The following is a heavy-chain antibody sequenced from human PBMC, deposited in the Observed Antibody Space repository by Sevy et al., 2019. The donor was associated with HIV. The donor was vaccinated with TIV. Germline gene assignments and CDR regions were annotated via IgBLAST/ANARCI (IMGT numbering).Heavy chain of an antibody. J-gene: IGHJ4*02. CDR1: GFIFSSNA. Sequence: GGSLRLSCAASGFIFSSNAMHWVRQAPGKGLEWVSVISYDGSNKEYADSVKGRFTISRDNAKNTLYLQMISPRPEDTAVYYCARVPGAVIAAGPYHFDYWGQGTLVTVSS. D-gene: IGHD6-13*01. CDR2: ISYDGSNK. CDR3: ARVPGAVIAAGPYHFDY. V-gene: IGHV3-30*04.